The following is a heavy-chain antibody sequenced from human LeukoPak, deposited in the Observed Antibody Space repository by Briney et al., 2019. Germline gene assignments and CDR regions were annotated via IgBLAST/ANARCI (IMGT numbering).Heavy chain of an antibody. J-gene: IGHJ4*02. V-gene: IGHV1-18*01. CDR1: GYSFTNYG. Sequence: ASVKVSCKASGYSFTNYGITWVGQAPGQGLEWMGWISPYNGNTNYAQKLQGRVTMTRDTSTSTAYMELRGLRSDDTAVYYCATYSAAGRTYYSDYWGQGALVTVSS. CDR3: ATYSAAGRTYYSDY. CDR2: ISPYNGNT. D-gene: IGHD6-13*01.